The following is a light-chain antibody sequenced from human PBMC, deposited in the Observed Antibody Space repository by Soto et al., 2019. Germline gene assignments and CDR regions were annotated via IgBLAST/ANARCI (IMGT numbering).Light chain of an antibody. Sequence: IVMTQSPATLSVSPGERATLSCRASQSVSSNLAWYQQKPGQAPRLLIYGASTRATGVPARFSGSGSGTEFTLTISSLQSEDFVVYYCQQYDNWPFTFGPETKVDIK. J-gene: IGKJ3*01. CDR2: GAS. V-gene: IGKV3-15*01. CDR3: QQYDNWPFT. CDR1: QSVSSN.